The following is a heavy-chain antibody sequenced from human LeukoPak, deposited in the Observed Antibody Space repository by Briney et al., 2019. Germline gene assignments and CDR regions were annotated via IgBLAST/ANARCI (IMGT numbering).Heavy chain of an antibody. J-gene: IGHJ4*01. CDR1: GYSLIEVA. CDR3: AMTDRYAGRPFDY. V-gene: IGHV1-24*01. CDR2: FDPEDGEDGET. D-gene: IGHD5-12*01. Sequence: GASVKVSCKVAGYSLIEVAMHWVRQAPGEGLEWVGSFDPEDGEDGETHYAQKFQGRVIMTEDASTDTAYMELSSLRSEDTAVYYCAMTDRYAGRPFDYWGHGTLVTVSS.